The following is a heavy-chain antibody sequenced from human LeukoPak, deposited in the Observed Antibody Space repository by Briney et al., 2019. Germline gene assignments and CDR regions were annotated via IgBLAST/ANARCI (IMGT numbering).Heavy chain of an antibody. Sequence: PGGSLRLSCAASGLTFSRCNMNWVRQAPGKGLEWVSSIGTSSNNIYYTDSVKGRFTISRDNAKNSLYLQVDSLRVEDTAVYFCASGTVGNYALDYWGQGTLVTVSS. V-gene: IGHV3-21*01. J-gene: IGHJ4*02. CDR3: ASGTVGNYALDY. CDR1: GLTFSRCN. CDR2: IGTSSNNI. D-gene: IGHD1-7*01.